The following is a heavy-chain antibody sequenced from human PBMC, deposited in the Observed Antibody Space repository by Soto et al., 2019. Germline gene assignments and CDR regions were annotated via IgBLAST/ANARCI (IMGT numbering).Heavy chain of an antibody. J-gene: IGHJ4*02. CDR2: IYYSGST. D-gene: IGHD6-19*01. CDR1: GGSISSGCYY. V-gene: IGHV4-31*03. Sequence: QVQLQESGPGLVKPSQTLSLTCTVSGGSISSGCYYWSWIRQHPGKGLEWIGYIYYSGSTYYNPSLMSRVTISVDTCKNQFSLRLSSVTSADTAVYSCARSVRDYSSGGYVGYWGQGTLVTVSS. CDR3: ARSVRDYSSGGYVGY.